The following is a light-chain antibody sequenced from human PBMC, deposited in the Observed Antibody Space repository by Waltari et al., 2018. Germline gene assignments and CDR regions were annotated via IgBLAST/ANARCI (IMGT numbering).Light chain of an antibody. CDR2: GAS. V-gene: IGKV3-20*01. CDR1: PTVRTTY. J-gene: IGKJ4*01. Sequence: EIVLTQSPGTLSLSPGERATLSCRASPTVRTTYLAWYQQKPGQATTLLIYGASSRATGIPDRFSGSGSGTDFSLTISSLEPEDFAVYYCQQYDISPLTFGGGTKVEIK. CDR3: QQYDISPLT.